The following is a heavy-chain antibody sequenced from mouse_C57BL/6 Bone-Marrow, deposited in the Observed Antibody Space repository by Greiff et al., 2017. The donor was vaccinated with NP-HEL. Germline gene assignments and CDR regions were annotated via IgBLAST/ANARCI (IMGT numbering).Heavy chain of an antibody. J-gene: IGHJ3*01. V-gene: IGHV1-53*01. Sequence: QVQLQQPGTELVKPGASVKLSCKASGYTFTSYWMHWVKQRPGQGLEWIGNINPSNGGTNYNEKFKSKATLTVDQSSSAAYMQLSSLTSEDSAVYYCARYGSSYNAWFAYWGQGTLVTVSA. CDR2: INPSNGGT. D-gene: IGHD1-1*01. CDR1: GYTFTSYW. CDR3: ARYGSSYNAWFAY.